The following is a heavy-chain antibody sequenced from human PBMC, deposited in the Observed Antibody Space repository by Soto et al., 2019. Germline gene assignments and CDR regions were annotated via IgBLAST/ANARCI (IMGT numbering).Heavy chain of an antibody. V-gene: IGHV3-74*01. CDR2: INSDGSST. CDR3: ARGPAPAGWYDD. CDR1: GFPFSNYW. Sequence: GSLRLSCAASGFPFSNYWMHWVRQVPGKELVWVSRINSDGSSTTYADSVKGRFSISRDNAKNTLYLQMNSLRAGDTAVYYCARGPAPAGWYDDCGPGTRVTVSS. D-gene: IGHD1-1*01. J-gene: IGHJ5*01.